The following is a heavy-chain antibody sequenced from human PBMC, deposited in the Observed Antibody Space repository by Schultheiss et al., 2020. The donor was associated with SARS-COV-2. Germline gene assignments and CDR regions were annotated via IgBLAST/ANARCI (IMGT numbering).Heavy chain of an antibody. V-gene: IGHV4-39*07. D-gene: IGHD2-2*01. J-gene: IGHJ4*02. Sequence: SETLSLTCTVSGGSISSGGYYWGWIRQPPGKGLEWIGSIYYSGSTYYNPSLKSRVTISVDTSKNQFSLKLSSVTAADTAVYYCASEPIVVVPAAYFDYWGQGTLVTVSS. CDR3: ASEPIVVVPAAYFDY. CDR2: IYYSGST. CDR1: GGSISSGGYY.